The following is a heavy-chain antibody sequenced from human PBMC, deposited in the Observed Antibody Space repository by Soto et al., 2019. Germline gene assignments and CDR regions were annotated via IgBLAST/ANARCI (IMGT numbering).Heavy chain of an antibody. J-gene: IGHJ4*02. D-gene: IGHD2-15*01. CDR2: IYWDDDK. CDR3: ARSRAVARDALLDY. Sequence: SGPTLVNPTQTLTLTCTFSGFSLSTSGVGVGWIRQPPGKALEWLALIYWDDDKRYSPSLKSRLTITKDTSKNQVVLTMTNMDTVDTATYYCARSRAVARDALLDYWGQGTLATV. V-gene: IGHV2-5*02. CDR1: GFSLSTSGVG.